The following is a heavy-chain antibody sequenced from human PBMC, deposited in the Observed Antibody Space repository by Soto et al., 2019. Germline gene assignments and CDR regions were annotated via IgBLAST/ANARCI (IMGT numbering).Heavy chain of an antibody. Sequence: EVQLVESGGGLVQPGGSLRLSCAASGFTFSSYWMHWVRQAPGKGLVWVSRINSDGSSTSYADSVKGRFTISRDNAKKTLYLPMTILRAEDTAVYYCAILGGWLRPHDYWGQGTLVTVSS. CDR1: GFTFSSYW. CDR2: INSDGSST. CDR3: AILGGWLRPHDY. D-gene: IGHD5-12*01. J-gene: IGHJ4*02. V-gene: IGHV3-74*01.